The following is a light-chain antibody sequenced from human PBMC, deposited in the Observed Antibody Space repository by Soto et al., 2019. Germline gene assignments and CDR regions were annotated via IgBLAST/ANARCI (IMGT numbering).Light chain of an antibody. Sequence: QSVLTQPPSVSAAPGQKVTIACSGSSSNIGNNYVSWYQQLPGTAPKLLIYDNNKRPSGIPDRFSGSKSGTSATLGITGLQTGDEADYYGGTWDTSLRAGGVFGGGTKVTVL. CDR3: GTWDTSLRAGGV. CDR1: SSNIGNNY. V-gene: IGLV1-51*01. CDR2: DNN. J-gene: IGLJ3*02.